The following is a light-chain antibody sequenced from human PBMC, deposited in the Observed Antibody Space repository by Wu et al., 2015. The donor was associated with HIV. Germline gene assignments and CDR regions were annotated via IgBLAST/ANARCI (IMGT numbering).Light chain of an antibody. CDR3: QQYRSSPHT. V-gene: IGKV3-20*01. Sequence: EIVLTQSPDTLSLSPGERATLSCRASQTVTDSKLAWYQQKPGQAPRLLIYETSSRATGIPYRFSASGSGTDFTLTINRLEPEDFAVYYCQQYRSSPHTFGQGTELEIK. J-gene: IGKJ2*01. CDR2: ETS. CDR1: QTVTDSK.